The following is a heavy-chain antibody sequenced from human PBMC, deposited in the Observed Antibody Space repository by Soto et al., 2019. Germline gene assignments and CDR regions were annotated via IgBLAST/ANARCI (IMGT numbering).Heavy chain of an antibody. V-gene: IGHV4-34*01. CDR2: INHSGNT. D-gene: IGHD3-9*01. Sequence: SETLSLTCAVYGGSFSGYYWSWIRQPPGKGLEWIGDINHSGNTNYNPSLQSRVTISLDKSKSQFSLKLNSVTAADSAVYFCARLEGLATISYYFDFWGQGALVTVSS. J-gene: IGHJ4*02. CDR1: GGSFSGYY. CDR3: ARLEGLATISYYFDF.